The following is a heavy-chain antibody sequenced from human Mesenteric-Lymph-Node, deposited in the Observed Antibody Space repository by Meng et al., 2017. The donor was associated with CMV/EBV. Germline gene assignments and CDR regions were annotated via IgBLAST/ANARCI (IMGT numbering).Heavy chain of an antibody. CDR1: GGTFSSYA. J-gene: IGHJ6*02. Sequence: SVKVSCKASGGTFSSYAISWVRQAPGQGLEWMGGIIPILGIANYAQKFQGRVTITADKSTSTAYMELSSLRSDDTAVYYCARWSGYYNYYYYGMDVWGQGTTVTAP. D-gene: IGHD3-3*01. CDR2: IIPILGIA. V-gene: IGHV1-69*10. CDR3: ARWSGYYNYYYYGMDV.